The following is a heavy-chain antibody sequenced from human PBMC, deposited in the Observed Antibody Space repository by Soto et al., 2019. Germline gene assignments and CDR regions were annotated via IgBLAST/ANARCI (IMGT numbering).Heavy chain of an antibody. CDR1: GFNFGSFA. D-gene: IGHD1-26*01. CDR3: AKRARFSGSYFDY. Sequence: GGSLRLSCAASGFNFGSFAMAWVRQAPGKGLEWVSTISGSGDTTDYADSVKGRFTVSRDKSKNKLYLQMNSLRDEDAAVYYCAKRARFSGSYFDYWGQGNLVAVSS. CDR2: ISGSGDTT. J-gene: IGHJ4*02. V-gene: IGHV3-23*01.